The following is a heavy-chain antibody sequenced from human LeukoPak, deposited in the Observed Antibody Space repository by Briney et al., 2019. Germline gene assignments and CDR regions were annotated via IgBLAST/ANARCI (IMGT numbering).Heavy chain of an antibody. CDR1: GFTFSDYD. CDR3: GRAFPPLRTSSAGDL. D-gene: IGHD3-16*01. Sequence: GGSLRLSCSASGFTFSDYDMNWVRQAPGKGLEWVSSISGLSSYTYYGESVKVRFSISRDNAKNSLYLQMNSLGAEDTATYYCGRAFPPLRTSSAGDLWGQGILVTVSS. J-gene: IGHJ4*02. V-gene: IGHV3-21*01. CDR2: ISGLSSYT.